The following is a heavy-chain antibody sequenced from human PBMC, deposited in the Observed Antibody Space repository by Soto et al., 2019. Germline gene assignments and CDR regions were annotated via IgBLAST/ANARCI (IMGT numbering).Heavy chain of an antibody. Sequence: QVQLVQSGAEVKKPGSSVKVSCKASGGTFSSYAISWVRQAPGQGLEWMGGIIPIFGTANYAQKFQGRVTITADKSTSTADMELSSLRSEDTAVYYCARGQGGYCSGGSCAYYYYYGMDVWGQGTTVTVSS. V-gene: IGHV1-69*06. CDR3: ARGQGGYCSGGSCAYYYYYGMDV. CDR2: IIPIFGTA. CDR1: GGTFSSYA. J-gene: IGHJ6*02. D-gene: IGHD2-15*01.